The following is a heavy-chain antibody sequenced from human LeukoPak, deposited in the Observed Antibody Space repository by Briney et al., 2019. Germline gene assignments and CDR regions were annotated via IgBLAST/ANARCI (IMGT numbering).Heavy chain of an antibody. J-gene: IGHJ4*02. V-gene: IGHV4-59*01. CDR1: GGSISSYY. Sequence: PSETLSLTCTVSGGSISSYYWSWIRQPPGKGLEWIGYIYYSGSTNYNPSLKSRVTISVDTSKNPFSLKLSSVTAADTAVYYCVTYYYDSSGYYDYWGQGTLVTVSS. CDR3: VTYYYDSSGYYDY. D-gene: IGHD3-22*01. CDR2: IYYSGST.